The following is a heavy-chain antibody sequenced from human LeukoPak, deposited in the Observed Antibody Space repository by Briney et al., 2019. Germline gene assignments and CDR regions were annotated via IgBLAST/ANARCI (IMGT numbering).Heavy chain of an antibody. CDR1: GGSISSYY. CDR3: ARETEYYYDSSGYYYYYYMDV. V-gene: IGHV4-4*07. CDR2: IYTSGST. D-gene: IGHD3-22*01. J-gene: IGHJ6*03. Sequence: SETLSLTCTVSGGSISSYYWSWIRQPAGQGLEWIGRIYTSGSTNYNPPLKNRVTMSVDTSKNQFSLKLSSVAAADTAVYYCARETEYYYDSSGYYYYYYMDVWGKGTTVTVSS.